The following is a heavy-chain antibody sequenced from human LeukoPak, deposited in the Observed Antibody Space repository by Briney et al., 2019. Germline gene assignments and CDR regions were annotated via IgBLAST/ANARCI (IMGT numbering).Heavy chain of an antibody. Sequence: ASVKVSCKSSGYSFTSYYMHWVRQAPGQGLEWMGFINPSGSSAAYAQKFQGRLTMTRDMFTSTDYMELTSLTSDDTAVYYCARDNSVVETAWLFDPGGEGTLVTVSS. CDR3: ARDNSVVETAWLFDP. J-gene: IGHJ5*02. CDR2: INPSGSSA. CDR1: GYSFTSYY. D-gene: IGHD2-21*02. V-gene: IGHV1-46*01.